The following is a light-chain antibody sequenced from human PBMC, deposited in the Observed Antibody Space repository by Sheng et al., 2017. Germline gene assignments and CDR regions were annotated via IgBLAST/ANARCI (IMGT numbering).Light chain of an antibody. J-gene: IGLJ3*02. CDR3: AAWDDSLMARV. CDR2: SNN. CDR1: GSNIGSNA. V-gene: IGLV1-44*01. Sequence: QPVLTQPPSASGTPGQRVTISCSGSGSNIGSNAVNWYQQVPGTAPKLLIYSNNQRPSGVPDRFSGSKSGTSASLAISGLQSEDEADYYCAAWDDSLMARVFGGGTKLTVL.